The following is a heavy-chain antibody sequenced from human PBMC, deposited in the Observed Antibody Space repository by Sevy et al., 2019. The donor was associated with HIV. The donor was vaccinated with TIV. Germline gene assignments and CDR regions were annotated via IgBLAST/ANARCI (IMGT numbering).Heavy chain of an antibody. CDR3: ARWSYGDYVTYFDY. D-gene: IGHD4-17*01. V-gene: IGHV4-30-4*01. Sequence: SETLSLTCTVSGGSISSGDYYWSWIRQPPGKGLEWIGCIYYSGSTYYNPPLKSRVTMSVDTSKNNFSLKLTSVTAADTAVYFCARWSYGDYVTYFDYWGQGTLVTVSS. J-gene: IGHJ4*02. CDR2: IYYSGST. CDR1: GGSISSGDYY.